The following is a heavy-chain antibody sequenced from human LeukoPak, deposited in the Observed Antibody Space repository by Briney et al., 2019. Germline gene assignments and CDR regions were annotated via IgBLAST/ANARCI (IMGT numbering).Heavy chain of an antibody. V-gene: IGHV3-11*04. J-gene: IGHJ4*02. Sequence: GGSLRLSCAASGFTFSDYYMSWIRQAPGKGLEWVSYISSSGSTIYYADSVKGRFTTSRDNAKNSLYLQMNSLRAEDTAVYYCARYGCSSTSCYDYWGQGTLVTVSS. CDR2: ISSSGSTI. CDR1: GFTFSDYY. CDR3: ARYGCSSTSCYDY. D-gene: IGHD2-2*01.